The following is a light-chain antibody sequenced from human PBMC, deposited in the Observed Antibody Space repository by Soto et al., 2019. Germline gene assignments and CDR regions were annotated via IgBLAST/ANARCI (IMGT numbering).Light chain of an antibody. Sequence: QSALTQPPSVSGAPGQRVIISCTGSSSNIGAGRDVHWYRQFPGEAPKFLISDSNHRPSGVPDRFSVSKSGASASLAITGLRAEDEGDYFCQSYGTGLSGLYVFGTGTKVTVL. CDR2: DSN. J-gene: IGLJ1*01. CDR1: SSNIGAGRD. CDR3: QSYGTGLSGLYV. V-gene: IGLV1-40*03.